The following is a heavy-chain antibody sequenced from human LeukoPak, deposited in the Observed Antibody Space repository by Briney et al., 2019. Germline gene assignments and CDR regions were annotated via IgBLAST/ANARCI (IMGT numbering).Heavy chain of an antibody. Sequence: ASVKVSCKVSGYTLTELSMHWVRQAPGKGLEWMGGFDPEDGETIYAQKFQGRVTITADESTSTAYMELSSLRSEDTAVYYCARREHYYYYMDVWGKGTTVTVSS. CDR2: FDPEDGET. CDR3: ARREHYYYYMDV. V-gene: IGHV1-24*01. CDR1: GYTLTELS. J-gene: IGHJ6*03.